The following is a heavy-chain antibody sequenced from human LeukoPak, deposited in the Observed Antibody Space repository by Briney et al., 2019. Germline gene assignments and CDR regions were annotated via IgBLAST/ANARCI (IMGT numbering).Heavy chain of an antibody. CDR2: IYYSGST. D-gene: IGHD3-10*01. V-gene: IGHV4-59*01. CDR1: GGSISSYY. CDR3: ARARANNYYGSGI. Sequence: NASETLSLTCTVSGGSISSYYWSWIRQPPGKGLEWIGYIYYSGSTNYNPSLKSRVTISVDTSKNQFSLKLSSVTAADTAVYYCARARANNYYGSGIWGQGTLVTVSS. J-gene: IGHJ4*02.